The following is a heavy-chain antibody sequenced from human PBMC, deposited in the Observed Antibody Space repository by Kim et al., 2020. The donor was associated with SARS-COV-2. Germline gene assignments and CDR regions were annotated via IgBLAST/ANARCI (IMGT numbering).Heavy chain of an antibody. CDR1: GFTFTNFF. V-gene: IGHV3-11*04. CDR2: ISDTGSHT. J-gene: IGHJ4*02. D-gene: IGHD3-10*01. CDR3: ARDGAGVRGYGF. Sequence: GGSLRLSCTASGFTFTNFFMNWIRQAPGKGPEWLSYISDTGSHTLYADSVKGRFTISRDNARNLVYLQMNSLRAEDTAVYYCARDGAGVRGYGFWGPGTLVTVSS.